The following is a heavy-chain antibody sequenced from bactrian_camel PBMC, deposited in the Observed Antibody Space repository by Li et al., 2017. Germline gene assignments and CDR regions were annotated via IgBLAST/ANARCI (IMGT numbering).Heavy chain of an antibody. Sequence: VQLVESGGGLVQPGGSLRLYCAVSGFTFSSYAMSWVRQAPGKGLEWVSVIKSGGGITYYADSMEGRFTVSRDNAKNTLYLQMNSLRPEDTAMYYCAIFLLGRSVAICPRGPRGYDYWGQGTQVTVS. J-gene: IGHJ4*01. D-gene: IGHD1*01. V-gene: IGHV3S31*01. CDR2: IKSGGGIT. CDR1: GFTFSSYA. CDR3: AIFLLGRSVAICPRGPRGYDY.